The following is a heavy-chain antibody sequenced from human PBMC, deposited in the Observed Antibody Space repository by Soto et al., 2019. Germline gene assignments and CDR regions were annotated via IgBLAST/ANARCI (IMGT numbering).Heavy chain of an antibody. V-gene: IGHV3-23*01. J-gene: IGHJ4*02. CDR3: AKLGMTTINRDY. Sequence: EAQLLESGGGLVQPGGSLRVSCAASGFSFDTYAISWVRQAPGKGLEWVSTISGSGANTYYADSVKGRFTISRDNSKNILYLQMTSLRPEDTALYYCAKLGMTTINRDYWGQGTQVTVSS. D-gene: IGHD5-12*01. CDR1: GFSFDTYA. CDR2: ISGSGANT.